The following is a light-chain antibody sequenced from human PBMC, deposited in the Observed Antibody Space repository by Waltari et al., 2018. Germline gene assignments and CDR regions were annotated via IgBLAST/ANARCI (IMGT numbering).Light chain of an antibody. Sequence: DIQMTQSPSTLSASVGERVTITCRASQSISSWLAWYQQKPGKAPKLLIYKASSLESGVPSRFSGSGSGTEFTLTISSLQPDDFATYYCQQYNSYSLALTFGGGTKVEIK. CDR1: QSISSW. CDR2: KAS. CDR3: QQYNSYSLALT. V-gene: IGKV1-5*03. J-gene: IGKJ4*01.